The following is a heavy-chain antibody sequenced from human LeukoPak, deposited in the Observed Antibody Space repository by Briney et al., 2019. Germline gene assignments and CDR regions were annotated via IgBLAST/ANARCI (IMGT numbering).Heavy chain of an antibody. CDR1: GFTFSNYY. V-gene: IGHV3-11*05. Sequence: PGGSLRLSCAASGFTFSNYYMSWIRQAPGKGLEWVSYISGSSDYTDNADSVKGRFTISRDNAKNSLYLQMNSLRAEDTAVYYCARDDYDILTGRNYYFDYWGQGTLVTVSS. CDR3: ARDDYDILTGRNYYFDY. D-gene: IGHD3-9*01. J-gene: IGHJ4*02. CDR2: ISGSSDYT.